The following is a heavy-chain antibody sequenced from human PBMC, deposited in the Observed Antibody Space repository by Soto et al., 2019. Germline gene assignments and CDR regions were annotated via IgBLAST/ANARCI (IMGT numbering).Heavy chain of an antibody. J-gene: IGHJ4*02. CDR1: GFTFSGSA. D-gene: IGHD3-3*01. V-gene: IGHV3-73*01. CDR2: IRSKANSYAT. Sequence: GGSLRLSCAASGFTFSGSAMHWVRQASGKGLEWVGRIRSKANSYATAYAASVKGRFTISRDDSKNTAYLQMNSLKTEDTAVYYCTRHGDRDGPLIDYWGQGTLVTVSS. CDR3: TRHGDRDGPLIDY.